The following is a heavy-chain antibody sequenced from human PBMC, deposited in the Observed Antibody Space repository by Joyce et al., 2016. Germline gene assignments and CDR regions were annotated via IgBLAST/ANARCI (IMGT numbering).Heavy chain of an antibody. CDR2: IRSKAYGGTT. CDR3: TRIGDCSGGSCYEGWFDP. J-gene: IGHJ5*02. CDR1: GFIFGDYA. V-gene: IGHV3-49*05. Sequence: EVQLVESGGGLVKPGRSLRLSCTSSGFIFGDYAMNWFRQDPGKGLELVGFIRSKAYGGTTDYAASVKGRFTISRDDSKSIAYLQMNSLKTEDTAVYYCTRIGDCSGGSCYEGWFDPWGQGTLVTVSS. D-gene: IGHD2-15*01.